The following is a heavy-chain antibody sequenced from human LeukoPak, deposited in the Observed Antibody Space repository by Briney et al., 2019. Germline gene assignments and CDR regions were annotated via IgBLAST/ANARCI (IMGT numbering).Heavy chain of an antibody. CDR1: GGTFSSYA. V-gene: IGHV1-69*01. D-gene: IGHD3-10*01. J-gene: IGHJ4*02. Sequence: SVKVSCTASGGTFSSYAISWVRQAPGQGLEWMRGITPIFGTTNYAQKFQGRVTITADESTSTAYMELSSLRSEDTAVYYCARGAKFGELLSFDYWGQGTLVTVSS. CDR2: ITPIFGTT. CDR3: ARGAKFGELLSFDY.